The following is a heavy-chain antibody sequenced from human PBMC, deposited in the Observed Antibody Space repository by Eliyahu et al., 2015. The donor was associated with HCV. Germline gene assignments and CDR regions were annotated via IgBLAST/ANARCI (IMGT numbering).Heavy chain of an antibody. CDR1: GGTFSSYT. D-gene: IGHD3-3*01. Sequence: QVQLVQSGAEVKKPGSSXXVXCXXSGGTFSSYTXXWVRQAPGQGLEWMGGIIPIFGTANYAQKFQGRVTITADESTSTAYMELSSLRSEDTAVYYCAGGVVIPVTHYYYYGMDVWGQGTTVTVSS. J-gene: IGHJ6*02. CDR2: IIPIFGTA. V-gene: IGHV1-69*01. CDR3: AGGVVIPVTHYYYYGMDV.